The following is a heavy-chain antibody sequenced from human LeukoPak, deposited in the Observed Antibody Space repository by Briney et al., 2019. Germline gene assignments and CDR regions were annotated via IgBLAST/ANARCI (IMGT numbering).Heavy chain of an antibody. V-gene: IGHV4-4*07. D-gene: IGHD6-19*01. J-gene: IGHJ4*02. Sequence: PSETLSLTCTVSGGSISSYYWTWIRQPAGEGLEWAGRIYPSGSTNYNPSLKSRVTMSVDTSKNLFSLKLSSVTAADTAVYYCARDRSSGWYGGYFDYWGQGTLVTVSS. CDR3: ARDRSSGWYGGYFDY. CDR1: GGSISSYY. CDR2: IYPSGST.